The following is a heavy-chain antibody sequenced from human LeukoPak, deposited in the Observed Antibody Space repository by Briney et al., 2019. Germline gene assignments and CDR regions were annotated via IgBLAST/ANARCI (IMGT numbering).Heavy chain of an antibody. CDR3: ARETEPLDYGDSTNLDY. CDR1: GVTSSSYS. Sequence: GGSLRLSCAASGVTSSSYSMNCVREAPGRGLGWGAFIASRTGNIYYADSVKGRFSISRDNAKDSVSLQMNSLRADDTAVYYCARETEPLDYGDSTNLDYWGQGSLVTVS. D-gene: IGHD4/OR15-4a*01. CDR2: IASRTGNI. V-gene: IGHV3-21*01. J-gene: IGHJ4*02.